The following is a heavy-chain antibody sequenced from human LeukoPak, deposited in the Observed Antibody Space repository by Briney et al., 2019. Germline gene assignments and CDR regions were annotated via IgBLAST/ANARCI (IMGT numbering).Heavy chain of an antibody. Sequence: PSETLSLTCTVSGGSINNYYWSWIRQAAGKGLEWIGRIYTSGYADYNPSLNSRVTMSVDTSKNQFSLKLISVTAADTAVYYCARGLCSSTSCYRWFDPWGQGTLVTVSS. CDR2: IYTSGYA. CDR3: ARGLCSSTSCYRWFDP. CDR1: GGSINNYY. D-gene: IGHD2-2*01. J-gene: IGHJ5*02. V-gene: IGHV4-4*07.